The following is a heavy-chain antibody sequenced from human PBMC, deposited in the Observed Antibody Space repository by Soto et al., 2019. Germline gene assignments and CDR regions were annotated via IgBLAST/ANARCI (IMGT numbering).Heavy chain of an antibody. Sequence: LESGGGLVQPGESLRLSCAASGFTFSSSAMSWVRQAPGNGLECVSGISGSGESTYYADSVKGRFTVSRDNSNNTLYLQMNSLRAEDTDVYYCAKGPLVTSRRGYSSVWELGRFDPWGQGSLGAVSS. V-gene: IGHV3-23*01. CDR1: GFTFSSSA. CDR2: ISGSGEST. D-gene: IGHD2-21*01. J-gene: IGHJ5*02. CDR3: AKGPLVTSRRGYSSVWELGRFDP.